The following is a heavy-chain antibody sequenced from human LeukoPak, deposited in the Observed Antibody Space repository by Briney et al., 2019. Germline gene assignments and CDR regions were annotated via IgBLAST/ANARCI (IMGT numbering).Heavy chain of an antibody. CDR2: IYTSGST. J-gene: IGHJ4*02. V-gene: IGHV4-4*09. D-gene: IGHD3-10*01. Sequence: KASETLSLTCTVSGGSISSYYWSWIRQPPGKGLEWIGYIYTSGSTNYNPSLKSRVTISVDTSKNQFSLKLSSVTAADKAVYYCARSVRGGKQTNFDYWGQGTLVTVSS. CDR3: ARSVRGGKQTNFDY. CDR1: GGSISSYY.